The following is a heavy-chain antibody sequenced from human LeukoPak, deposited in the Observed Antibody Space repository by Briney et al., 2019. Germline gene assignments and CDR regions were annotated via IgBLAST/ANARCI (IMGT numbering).Heavy chain of an antibody. V-gene: IGHV1-2*02. CDR2: INPNSGGT. Sequence: GASVKVSCKASGYTFTGYYMHWVRQAPGQGLEWMGWINPNSGGTNYAQKFQGRVTMTRDTSISTVYMELSSLRSEDTAVYYCARDREYGGYAFDYWGQGTLVTVSS. CDR1: GYTFTGYY. D-gene: IGHD5-12*01. CDR3: ARDREYGGYAFDY. J-gene: IGHJ4*02.